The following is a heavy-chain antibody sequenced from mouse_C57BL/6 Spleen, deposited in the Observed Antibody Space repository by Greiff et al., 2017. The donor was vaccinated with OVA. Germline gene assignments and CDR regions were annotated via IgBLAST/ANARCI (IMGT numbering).Heavy chain of an antibody. J-gene: IGHJ4*01. D-gene: IGHD2-5*01. V-gene: IGHV1-80*01. CDR2: IYPGDGDT. CDR3: ARRGHSNYYYAMDY. CDR1: GYAFSSYW. Sequence: VQGVESGAELVKPGASVKISCKASGYAFSSYWMNWVKQRPGKGLEWIGQIYPGDGDTNYNGKFKGKATLTADKSSSTAYMQLSSLTSEDSAVYFCARRGHSNYYYAMDYWGQGTSVTVSS.